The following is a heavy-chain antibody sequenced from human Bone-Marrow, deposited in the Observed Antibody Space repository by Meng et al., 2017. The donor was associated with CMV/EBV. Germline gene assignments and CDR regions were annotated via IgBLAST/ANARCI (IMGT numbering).Heavy chain of an antibody. V-gene: IGHV3-23*01. CDR2: ISGSVGGT. CDR3: AKDGYSQGLDAFDV. D-gene: IGHD5-18*01. Sequence: GESLKILCPGTGFTLKFYAMSWVRQASGKGLEWISVISGSVGGTYYADPVQCRFTISRDNSKNTLYPQMNRLRAEVTALYFCAKDGYSQGLDAFDVWCEGTMVTVSS. CDR1: GFTLKFYA. J-gene: IGHJ3*01.